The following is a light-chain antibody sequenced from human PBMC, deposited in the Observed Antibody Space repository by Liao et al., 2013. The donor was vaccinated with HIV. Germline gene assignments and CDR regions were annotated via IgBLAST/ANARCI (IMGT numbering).Light chain of an antibody. V-gene: IGLV3-21*01. J-gene: IGLJ1*01. CDR2: SDS. Sequence: VLTQPPSVSVAPGQTARITCGGNNIGYKSVHWYQQRPGQAPVLVIFSDSDRPSGIPERFSGSNSGNTATLTISGTQAMDEADYYCQVWDRFSSFVFGSGTKVTVL. CDR3: QVWDRFSSFV. CDR1: NIGYKS.